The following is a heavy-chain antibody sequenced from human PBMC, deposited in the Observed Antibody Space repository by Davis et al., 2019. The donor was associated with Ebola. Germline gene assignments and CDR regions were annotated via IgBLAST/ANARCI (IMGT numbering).Heavy chain of an antibody. CDR1: DGSFSAYS. J-gene: IGHJ4*02. CDR2: INHSGST. Sequence: SETLSLTCAVYDGSFSAYSWTWIRQPPGKGLEWIGEINHSGSTIYNPSLRSRVTMSVDTSKNQFSLKVTSVTAADTAVYYCARGRPFFWGQGTLVTVSS. V-gene: IGHV4-34*01. D-gene: IGHD2/OR15-2a*01. CDR3: ARGRPFF.